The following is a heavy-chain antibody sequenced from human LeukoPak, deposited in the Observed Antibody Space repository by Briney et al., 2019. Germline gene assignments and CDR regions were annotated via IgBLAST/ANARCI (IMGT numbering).Heavy chain of an antibody. CDR2: TNHSGST. D-gene: IGHD3-3*01. CDR1: GGSFSGYY. CDR3: ARGSDFWSRQFDY. V-gene: IGHV4-34*01. J-gene: IGHJ4*02. Sequence: PSETLSLTCAVYGGSFSGYYWSWIRQPPGKGLERIGETNHSGSTNYNPSLKSRVTISVDTSKNQFSLKLSSVTAADTAVYYCARGSDFWSRQFDYWGQGTLVTVSS.